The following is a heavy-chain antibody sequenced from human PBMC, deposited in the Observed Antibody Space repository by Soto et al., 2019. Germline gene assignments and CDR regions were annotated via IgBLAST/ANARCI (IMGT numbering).Heavy chain of an antibody. D-gene: IGHD3-10*01. V-gene: IGHV5-10-1*01. CDR1: GYKVSTWHNFTSYW. Sequence: GESLKISCMGSGYKVSTWHNFTSYWIAWVRQMPGEGLEWMGRIDPSDSYTNYSPSFQGHVTISADKSISTAYLQWSSLKASDTAMYYCARRDYGSGYYYGMDVWGQGTTVTVSS. CDR3: ARRDYGSGYYYGMDV. J-gene: IGHJ6*02. CDR2: IDPSDSYT.